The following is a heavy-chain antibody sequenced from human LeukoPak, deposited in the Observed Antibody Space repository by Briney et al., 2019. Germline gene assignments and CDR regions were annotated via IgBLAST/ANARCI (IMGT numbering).Heavy chain of an antibody. CDR3: AKESGNCGGDCYYRGLDY. Sequence: GGSLRLSCAASGFTFSSYGMSWVRQAPGKGLEWVSAISGSGGSTYYADSVKGRFTISRDNSKNTLYLQMNSLRAEDTAVYYCAKESGNCGGDCYYRGLDYWGQGTLVTVSS. J-gene: IGHJ4*02. V-gene: IGHV3-23*01. CDR1: GFTFSSYG. D-gene: IGHD2-21*02. CDR2: ISGSGGST.